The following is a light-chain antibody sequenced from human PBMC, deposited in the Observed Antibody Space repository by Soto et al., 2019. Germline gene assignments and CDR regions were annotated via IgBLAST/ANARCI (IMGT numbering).Light chain of an antibody. J-gene: IGLJ2*01. CDR3: QSYDSSLSAL. CDR2: GNS. Sequence: QSALTQPPSVSGAPGQRVTISCTGSSSNIGAGYDVHWYQQLPGTATKLLIYGNSNRPSGVPDRFSGSKSGTSASLAITGLQAEDEADYYCQSYDSSLSALFGGGTKLTVL. V-gene: IGLV1-40*01. CDR1: SSNIGAGYD.